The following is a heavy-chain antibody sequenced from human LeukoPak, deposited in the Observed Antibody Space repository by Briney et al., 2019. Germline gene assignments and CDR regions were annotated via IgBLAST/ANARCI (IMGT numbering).Heavy chain of an antibody. CDR1: GYTFTSCG. Sequence: ASVKVSCKASGYTFTSCGISWVRQAPGQGLEWMGWISAYNGNTNYAQKLQGRVTMTTDTSTSTAYMELRSLRSDDTAVYYCARVSTMIVVVYPLDYWGQGTLVTVSS. CDR2: ISAYNGNT. D-gene: IGHD3-22*01. CDR3: ARVSTMIVVVYPLDY. J-gene: IGHJ4*02. V-gene: IGHV1-18*01.